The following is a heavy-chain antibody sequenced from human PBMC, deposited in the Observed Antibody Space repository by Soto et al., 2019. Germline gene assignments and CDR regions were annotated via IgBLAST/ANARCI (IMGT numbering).Heavy chain of an antibody. D-gene: IGHD6-6*01. CDR3: AKVIRADSTSSNFYYYSGMDV. CDR1: GFSFSTYG. CDR2: ISNDGRST. V-gene: IGHV3-30*18. Sequence: QVQMVESGGGVVQPGRSLRLSCAASGFSFSTYGMHWVRQAPGKGLEWLAVISNDGRSTYYADSVKGRFTISRDNSKDTLFLQMISLRGEDTAIYYCAKVIRADSTSSNFYYYSGMDVWGQGTTVTVSS. J-gene: IGHJ6*02.